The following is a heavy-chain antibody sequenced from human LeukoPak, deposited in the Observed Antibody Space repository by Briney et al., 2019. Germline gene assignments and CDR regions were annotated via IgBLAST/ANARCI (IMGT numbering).Heavy chain of an antibody. CDR2: ISGSGGST. CDR1: GFTFSSYA. Sequence: GGSLRLSCAASGFTFSSYAMSWVRQAPGKGLEWVSTISGSGGSTYYADSVKGRFTISRDNSRTTLYLQMNSLRADDTAVYYCAKEDSALAFDIWGQGTMVTVSS. CDR3: AKEDSALAFDI. D-gene: IGHD3/OR15-3a*01. J-gene: IGHJ3*02. V-gene: IGHV3-23*01.